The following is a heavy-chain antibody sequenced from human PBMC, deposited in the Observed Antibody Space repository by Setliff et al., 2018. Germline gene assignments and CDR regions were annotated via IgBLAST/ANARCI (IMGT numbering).Heavy chain of an antibody. Sequence: LGESLTISCKGSGYTFTSYWIGWVRQMPGKGLEWMGIIYPGDSDTRYSPSFQGQVTISADKSITTAYLQWSSLRASDTAMYYCARTYDSSGYHDAFDIWGQGTMVTVSS. J-gene: IGHJ3*02. D-gene: IGHD3-22*01. CDR2: IYPGDSDT. CDR1: GYTFTSYW. CDR3: ARTYDSSGYHDAFDI. V-gene: IGHV5-51*01.